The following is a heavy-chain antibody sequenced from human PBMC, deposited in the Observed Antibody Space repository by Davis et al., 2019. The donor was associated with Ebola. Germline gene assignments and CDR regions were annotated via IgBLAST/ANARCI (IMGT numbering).Heavy chain of an antibody. Sequence: MPGGSLRLSCTVSNDSVSSDIYYWSWIRQPPGKGLEWIGYIYYNGGTIYNPSLRSRVTMSLDTSKNQFSLKLSSVTAADTAVYSCAGDSTHTNGWAFDPWGQGTLVTVSS. CDR2: IYYNGGT. D-gene: IGHD6-19*01. CDR3: AGDSTHTNGWAFDP. J-gene: IGHJ5*02. V-gene: IGHV4-61*01. CDR1: NDSVSSDIYY.